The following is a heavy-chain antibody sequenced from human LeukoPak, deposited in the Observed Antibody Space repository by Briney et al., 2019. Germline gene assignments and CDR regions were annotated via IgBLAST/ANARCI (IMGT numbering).Heavy chain of an antibody. CDR1: GFTFSNAW. D-gene: IGHD3-10*01. CDR2: IKNKTDGGTT. J-gene: IGHJ5*02. CDR3: STGVNYGSGA. Sequence: GGSLRLSCAAYGFTFSNAWMTWVRQAPGKGLEWVGRIKNKTDGGTTDYAAPVKGRFTISRDDSKNTVYLQMNSLKTEDTAVYYCSTGVNYGSGAWGQGTLVTVSS. V-gene: IGHV3-15*01.